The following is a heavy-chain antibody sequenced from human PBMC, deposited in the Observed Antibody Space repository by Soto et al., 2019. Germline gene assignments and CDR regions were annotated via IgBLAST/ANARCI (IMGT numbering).Heavy chain of an antibody. V-gene: IGHV3-21*01. D-gene: IGHD5-12*01. J-gene: IGHJ4*02. Sequence: GGSLRLSCAASGFTLSSYNMNWVRQAPGKGLEWVSSIRSSSSYINYADSVKGRITISRDNAKNSLYLQMNSLRAEDTALYYCARASGYSDYDEGVEFDYWGQGTLVTVSS. CDR3: ARASGYSDYDEGVEFDY. CDR1: GFTLSSYN. CDR2: IRSSSSYI.